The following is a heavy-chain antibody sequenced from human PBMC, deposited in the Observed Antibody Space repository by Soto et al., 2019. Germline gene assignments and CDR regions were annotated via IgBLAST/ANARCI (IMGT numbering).Heavy chain of an antibody. CDR3: ARDDYSNSGFLDY. CDR2: IIPILGIA. D-gene: IGHD4-4*01. Sequence: VASVKVSCKASGGTFSSYTISWVRQAPGQGLEWMGRIIPILGIANYAQKFQGRVTITADKSTSTAYMELSSLRSEDTAVYYCARDDYSNSGFLDYWGQGTLVTVSS. CDR1: GGTFSSYT. J-gene: IGHJ4*02. V-gene: IGHV1-69*04.